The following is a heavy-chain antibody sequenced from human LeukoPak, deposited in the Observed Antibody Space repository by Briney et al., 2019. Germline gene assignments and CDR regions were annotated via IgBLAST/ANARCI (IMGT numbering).Heavy chain of an antibody. J-gene: IGHJ3*02. CDR2: ITSNGGST. V-gene: IGHV3-64*01. CDR1: GFTFSNSA. Sequence: GGSLRLSCAASGFTFSNSAMHWVRQAPGKGPEYVSAITSNGGSTYYANSVKGRFTISRDNSKNTLYLQMGSLRAEDMAVYYCARVGSWDAFDIWGQGTMVTVSS. D-gene: IGHD1-26*01. CDR3: ARVGSWDAFDI.